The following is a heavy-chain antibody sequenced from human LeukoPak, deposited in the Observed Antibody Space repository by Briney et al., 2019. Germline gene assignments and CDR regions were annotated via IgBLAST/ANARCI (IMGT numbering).Heavy chain of an antibody. CDR1: GGSISGLS. J-gene: IGHJ4*02. CDR2: ISTSWGT. Sequence: PSETLSLTCTVSGGSISGLSWSWIRQPAGKGLEWIGHISTSWGTKYNPSLKSRVSMSVDRSKNQFSPKLTSVTDADTAVYYCAREGDTSGYYEYFDFWGQGTLVTVSS. V-gene: IGHV4-4*07. CDR3: AREGDTSGYYEYFDF. D-gene: IGHD3-22*01.